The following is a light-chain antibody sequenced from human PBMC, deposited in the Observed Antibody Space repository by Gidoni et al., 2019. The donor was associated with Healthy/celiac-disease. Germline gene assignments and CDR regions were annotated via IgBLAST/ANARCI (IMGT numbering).Light chain of an antibody. CDR3: QAWDSSTAV. CDR1: KLGDKY. Sequence: SYELTQPPSESVSPGQTASITCSGDKLGDKYACWYQQKPGQSPVLVFYQDSKRPSGIPERFSGSNSGNTATLTISGTQAMDEADYYCQAWDSSTAVFGGGTKLTVL. CDR2: QDS. V-gene: IGLV3-1*01. J-gene: IGLJ2*01.